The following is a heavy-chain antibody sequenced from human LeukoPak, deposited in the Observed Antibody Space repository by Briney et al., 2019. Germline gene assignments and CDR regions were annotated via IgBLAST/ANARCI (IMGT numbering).Heavy chain of an antibody. CDR1: GYTFTGYY. D-gene: IGHD3-22*01. CDR2: MNPNSGNT. Sequence: GASVKVSCKASGYTFTGYYMHWVRQATGQGLEWMGWMNPNSGNTDYAQKFQGRVTMTRSTSINTAYMELSSLGSEDTAVYYCARPRENSGYYQYYFDYWGQGTLVTVSS. CDR3: ARPRENSGYYQYYFDY. V-gene: IGHV1-8*02. J-gene: IGHJ4*02.